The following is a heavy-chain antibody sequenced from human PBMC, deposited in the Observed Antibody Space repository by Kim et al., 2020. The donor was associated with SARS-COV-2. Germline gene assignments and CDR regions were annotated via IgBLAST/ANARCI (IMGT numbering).Heavy chain of an antibody. D-gene: IGHD3-10*01. V-gene: IGHV1-69*04. Sequence: YAQKFQGRVTITADKSTSTAYMELSSLRSEDTAVYYCARDVGSGSPFWDYWGQGNLVTVSS. J-gene: IGHJ4*02. CDR3: ARDVGSGSPFWDY.